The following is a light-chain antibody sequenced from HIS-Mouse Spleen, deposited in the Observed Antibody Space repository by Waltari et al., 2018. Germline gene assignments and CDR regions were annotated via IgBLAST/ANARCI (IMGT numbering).Light chain of an antibody. CDR1: SSDVGGYNY. CDR3: SSYAGSNNWV. J-gene: IGLJ2*01. V-gene: IGLV2-8*01. Sequence: QSALTQPPSASGSPGQSVTISCTGTSSDVGGYNYVSWYQQHPGQAPKLMIYEVSKRTPGVPGRFPGSKSGNTASLTVSGLQAEDEADYYCSSYAGSNNWVFGGGTKLTVL. CDR2: EVS.